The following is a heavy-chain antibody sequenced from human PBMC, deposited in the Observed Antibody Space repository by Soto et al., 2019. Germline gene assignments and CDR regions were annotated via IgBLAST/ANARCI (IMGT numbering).Heavy chain of an antibody. Sequence: SETLSLTCTVSGGSISSYYWSWIRQPAGKGLEWIGRIYTSGSTNYNPSLKSRVTMSVDTSSSTAYMELSRLRSDDTAVYYCARESLGTVVDWFDPWGQGTLVTVSS. J-gene: IGHJ5*02. CDR2: IYTSGST. CDR1: GGSISSYY. CDR3: ARESLGTVVDWFDP. D-gene: IGHD3-16*01. V-gene: IGHV4-4*07.